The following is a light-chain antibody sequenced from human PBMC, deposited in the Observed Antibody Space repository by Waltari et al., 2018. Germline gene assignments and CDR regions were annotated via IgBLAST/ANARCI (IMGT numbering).Light chain of an antibody. Sequence: DIVMTQSPLSLPVTPGEPASISCRSSQSLLHSDGYKYLDWYLQKAGQSPQLLIYLGSNRASGVPDRFSGSGSGTDFTQKISRVEAEDVGVYYCMQALQTPWTFGQGTKVEIK. CDR2: LGS. J-gene: IGKJ1*01. CDR3: MQALQTPWT. CDR1: QSLLHSDGYKY. V-gene: IGKV2-28*01.